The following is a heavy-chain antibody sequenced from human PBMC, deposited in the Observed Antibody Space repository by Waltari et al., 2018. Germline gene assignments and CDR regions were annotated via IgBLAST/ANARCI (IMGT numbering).Heavy chain of an antibody. J-gene: IGHJ4*02. CDR1: GGSISSYY. D-gene: IGHD1-26*01. Sequence: QVQLQESGPGLVKPSETLSLTCTVSGGSISSYYWSWIRQPPGKGLEWIGYIYYSGSTNYNPSLKSRFTIPVDTPKTRFPWKLSSVTAADPAGYYCARGRVGAPYYFDYWGQGTLSPSPQ. V-gene: IGHV4-59*01. CDR3: ARGRVGAPYYFDY. CDR2: IYYSGST.